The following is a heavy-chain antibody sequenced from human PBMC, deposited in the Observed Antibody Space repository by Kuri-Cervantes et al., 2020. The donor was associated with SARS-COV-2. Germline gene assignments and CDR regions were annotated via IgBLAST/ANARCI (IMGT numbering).Heavy chain of an antibody. V-gene: IGHV4-59*08. J-gene: IGHJ3*02. CDR3: ARQSGWDAFDI. D-gene: IGHD3-10*01. Sequence: SETLSLTCTVSGGSISSHYWSWIRQPPGKGLEWIGYIYYSGSTNYNPSLKSRVTISVDTSRNQFSLKLSSVTAADTAVYYCARQSGWDAFDIWGQGTMVTVSS. CDR2: IYYSGST. CDR1: GGSISSHY.